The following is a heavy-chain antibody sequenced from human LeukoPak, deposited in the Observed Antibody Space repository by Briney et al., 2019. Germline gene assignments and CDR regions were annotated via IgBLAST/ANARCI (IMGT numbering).Heavy chain of an antibody. V-gene: IGHV4-59*08. CDR3: ASLYSGSYSFGY. J-gene: IGHJ4*02. Sequence: IGYIYYSGSTNYNPSLKSRLTISVDTSMNQFSLKLSSVTAADTAVYYCASLYSGSYSFGYWGQGTLVTVSS. CDR2: IYYSGST. D-gene: IGHD1-26*01.